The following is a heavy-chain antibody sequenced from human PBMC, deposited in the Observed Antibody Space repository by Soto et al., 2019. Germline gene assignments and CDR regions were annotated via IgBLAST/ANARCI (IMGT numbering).Heavy chain of an antibody. CDR1: GGSISSSNW. D-gene: IGHD6-6*01. V-gene: IGHV4-4*02. CDR2: IYLGGGT. CDR3: ARGGWDSSSSGALYYMDG. J-gene: IGHJ6*03. Sequence: SETLSLTCAVSGGSISSSNWWSWVRQPPGKGLEWIGQIYLGGGTHTNPSLESRVTISVDTPKNQFSLKLSSVTAADTAVYYCARGGWDSSSSGALYYMDGWGKGTTVTVSS.